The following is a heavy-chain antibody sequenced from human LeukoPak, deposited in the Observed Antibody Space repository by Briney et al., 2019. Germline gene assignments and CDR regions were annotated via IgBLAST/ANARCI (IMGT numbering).Heavy chain of an antibody. V-gene: IGHV4-39*01. CDR3: ARHASGIAAAGMGHWFDP. CDR1: GGSISSSSYY. D-gene: IGHD6-13*01. J-gene: IGHJ5*02. Sequence: PSETLSLTCTVSGGSISSSSYYWGWIRQPPGKGLEWIGSIYYGGSTYYNPSLKSRVTISVDKSKNRISLKLSSVTAADTAVYYCARHASGIAAAGMGHWFDPWGQGTLVTVSS. CDR2: IYYGGST.